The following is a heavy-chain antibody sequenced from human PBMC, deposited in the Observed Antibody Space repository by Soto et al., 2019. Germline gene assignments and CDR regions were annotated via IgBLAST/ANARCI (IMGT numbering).Heavy chain of an antibody. D-gene: IGHD1-1*01. CDR2: VYATGTT. J-gene: IGHJ5*02. V-gene: IGHV4-4*07. CDR3: VRDGTKTLRDWFDP. Sequence: SETLSLTCTVSGASISGFYWSWIRESAGKGLEWIGRVYATGTTDYNPSLKSRVMMSVDTSKKQFSLKLRSVTAADTAVYYCVRDGTKTLRDWFDPWGQGISVTVSS. CDR1: GASISGFY.